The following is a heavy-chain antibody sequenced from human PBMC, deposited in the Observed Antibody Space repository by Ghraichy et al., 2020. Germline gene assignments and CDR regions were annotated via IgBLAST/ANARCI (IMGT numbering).Heavy chain of an antibody. V-gene: IGHV1-69*06. CDR2: IIPIFGTA. CDR1: GGTFSSYA. Sequence: SVKVSCKASGGTFSSYAISWVRQAPGQGLEWMGGIIPIFGTANYAQKFQGRVTITADKSTSTAYLELSSLRSEDTAVYYCARGSSDCSSTNCPFDYWGQGTLVTVSS. D-gene: IGHD2-2*01. CDR3: ARGSSDCSSTNCPFDY. J-gene: IGHJ4*02.